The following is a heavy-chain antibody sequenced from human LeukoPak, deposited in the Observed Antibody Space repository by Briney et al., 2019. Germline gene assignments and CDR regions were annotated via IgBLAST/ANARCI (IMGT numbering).Heavy chain of an antibody. Sequence: GESLKISCKGSGYSFTTNWIGWVRQMPGKGLEWMGIIYPDASDTRYSPSFQGQVTISADKSISTAYLQWGSLKASDTAVYYCARDANQDSSGYYGLDWSQGTLVTVSS. V-gene: IGHV5-51*01. J-gene: IGHJ4*02. D-gene: IGHD3-22*01. CDR1: GYSFTTNW. CDR3: ARDANQDSSGYYGLD. CDR2: IYPDASDT.